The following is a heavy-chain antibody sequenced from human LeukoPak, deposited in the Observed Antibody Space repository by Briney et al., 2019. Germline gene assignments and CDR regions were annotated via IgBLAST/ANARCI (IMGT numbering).Heavy chain of an antibody. CDR1: GFTFSTFA. D-gene: IGHD2-15*01. CDR3: AKDGNPYCSGGSCYSFDY. Sequence: GGSLRLSCAASGFTFSTFAMIWVRQPPGKGLEWVSSIFPSGGEIHYADSVKGRFTISRDNSKNTLYLQMNSLRAEDTAVYYCAKDGNPYCSGGSCYSFDYWGQGTLVTVSS. CDR2: IFPSGGEI. V-gene: IGHV3-23*01. J-gene: IGHJ4*02.